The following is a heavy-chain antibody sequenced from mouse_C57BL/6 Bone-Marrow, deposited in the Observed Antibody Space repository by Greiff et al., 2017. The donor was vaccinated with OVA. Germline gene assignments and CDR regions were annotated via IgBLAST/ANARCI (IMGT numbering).Heavy chain of an antibody. Sequence: QVQLQQPGAELVKPGASVKMSCKASGYTFTSYWITWVQQRPGQGLEWIGDIYPGSGSTTYNEKFKSKATLPVDTSSSTAYMQLSSLTAEDAAVDYCANHYYGSRGNYAMDYGGQGTSVTVSS. V-gene: IGHV1-55*01. D-gene: IGHD1-1*01. CDR2: IYPGSGST. CDR3: ANHYYGSRGNYAMDY. CDR1: GYTFTSYW. J-gene: IGHJ4*01.